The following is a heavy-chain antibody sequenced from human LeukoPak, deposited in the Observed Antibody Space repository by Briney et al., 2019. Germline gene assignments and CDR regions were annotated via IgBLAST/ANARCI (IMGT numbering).Heavy chain of an antibody. CDR3: ARVFCSGGSCADY. CDR2: ISSSGSTI. V-gene: IGHV3-48*03. D-gene: IGHD2-15*01. J-gene: IGHJ4*02. CDR1: GFTFSSYE. Sequence: GGSLRLFSAASGFTFSSYEMNWVRQAPGKGLEWVSYISSSGSTIYYADSVKGRFTISRDNAKNSLYLQMNSLRAEDTAVYYCARVFCSGGSCADYWGQGTLVTVSS.